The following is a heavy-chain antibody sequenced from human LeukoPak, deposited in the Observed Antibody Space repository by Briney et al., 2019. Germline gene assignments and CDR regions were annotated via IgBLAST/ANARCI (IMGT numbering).Heavy chain of an antibody. CDR2: ISPAGGTT. V-gene: IGHV3-23*01. Sequence: PGGSLRLSCTVSGFTFSSEAMGWVRQLPGGGLEWVSTISPAGGTTYYAESMKGRFTISRDNSKNTLYLQMNSLRAEDTAVYYCAKNGGSYFDYWGQGTLVTVSS. D-gene: IGHD1-26*01. CDR1: GFTFSSEA. CDR3: AKNGGSYFDY. J-gene: IGHJ4*02.